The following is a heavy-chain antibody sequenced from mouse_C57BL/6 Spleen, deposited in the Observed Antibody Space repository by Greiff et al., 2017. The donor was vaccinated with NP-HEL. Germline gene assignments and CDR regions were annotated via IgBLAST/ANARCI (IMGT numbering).Heavy chain of an antibody. CDR3: ARPYDYDNYAMDY. CDR1: GFTFSDYG. V-gene: IGHV5-17*01. CDR2: ISSGSSTI. D-gene: IGHD2-4*01. J-gene: IGHJ4*01. Sequence: EVKLMESGGGLVKPGGSPKLSCAASGFTFSDYGMHWVRQAPEKGLEWVAYISSGSSTIYYADTVKGRFTISRDNAKNTLFLQMTSLRSEDTAMYYCARPYDYDNYAMDYWGQGTSVTVSS.